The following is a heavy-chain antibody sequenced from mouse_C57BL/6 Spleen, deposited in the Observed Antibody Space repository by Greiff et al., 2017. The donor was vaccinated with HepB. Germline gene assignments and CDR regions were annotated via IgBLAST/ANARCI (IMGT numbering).Heavy chain of an antibody. Sequence: VKLMESGAELVRPGTSVKVSCKASGYAFTNYLIEWVKQRPGQGLEWIGVINPGSGGTNYNEKFKGKATLTADKSSSTAYMQLSSLTSEDSAVYFCARDITTKAMDYWGQGTSVTVSS. CDR3: ARDITTKAMDY. V-gene: IGHV1-54*01. D-gene: IGHD1-1*01. CDR1: GYAFTNYL. CDR2: INPGSGGT. J-gene: IGHJ4*01.